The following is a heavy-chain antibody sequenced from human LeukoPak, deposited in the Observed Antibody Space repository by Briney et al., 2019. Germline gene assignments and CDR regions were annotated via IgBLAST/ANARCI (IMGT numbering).Heavy chain of an antibody. CDR1: GFTFSSYW. D-gene: IGHD3-16*02. V-gene: IGHV3-7*03. CDR3: AIYDYVWGSYRYDY. Sequence: GGSLRLSCAASGFTFSSYWMSWVRQAPGKGLEWVANIKQDGSEKYYVDSVKGRFTISRDNAKNSLYLQMNSLRAEDTAVYYCAIYDYVWGSYRYDYWGQGTLVTVSS. CDR2: IKQDGSEK. J-gene: IGHJ4*02.